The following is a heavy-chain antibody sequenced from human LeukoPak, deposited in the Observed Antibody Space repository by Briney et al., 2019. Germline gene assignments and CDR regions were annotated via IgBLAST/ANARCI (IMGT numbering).Heavy chain of an antibody. CDR1: GFTFSSYA. CDR2: ISYDGSNK. CDR3: ARDLRYSSSAEEYTY. Sequence: GRSLRLSCAASGFTFSSYAMHWVRQAPGKGLEWVAVISYDGSNKYYADSVKGRFTISRDNSKNTLYLQMNSLRAEDTAVYYCARDLRYSSSAEEYTYWGQGTLVAVSS. D-gene: IGHD6-6*01. V-gene: IGHV3-30-3*01. J-gene: IGHJ4*02.